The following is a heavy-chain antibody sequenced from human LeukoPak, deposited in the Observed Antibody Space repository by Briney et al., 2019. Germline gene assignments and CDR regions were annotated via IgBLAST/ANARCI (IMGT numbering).Heavy chain of an antibody. V-gene: IGHV3-48*04. D-gene: IGHD6-6*01. J-gene: IGHJ4*02. CDR1: GFTFRNYG. Sequence: GGTLRLSCAASGFTFRNYGMNWVRQAPGKGLEWVSYISSSSSNIAYADSVKGRFTISRDNVKNSLYLQINSLRVEDTSVYYCARGGAARPDYWGQGTLVTVSS. CDR2: ISSSSSNI. CDR3: ARGGAARPDY.